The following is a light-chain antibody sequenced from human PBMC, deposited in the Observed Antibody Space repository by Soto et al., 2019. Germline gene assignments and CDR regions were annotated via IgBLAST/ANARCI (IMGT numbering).Light chain of an antibody. CDR2: EVT. CDR1: SSDVGTYNL. CDR3: CSYVGSSTLV. V-gene: IGLV2-23*02. J-gene: IGLJ2*01. Sequence: QSALTQPASVSGSPGQSITISCTGTSSDVGTYNLVSWYQHHPGKVPKLMIYEVTKRPSGVSNRFSGSKSGNTAPLTISGLQAEDEADYYCCSYVGSSTLVFGGGTKLTVL.